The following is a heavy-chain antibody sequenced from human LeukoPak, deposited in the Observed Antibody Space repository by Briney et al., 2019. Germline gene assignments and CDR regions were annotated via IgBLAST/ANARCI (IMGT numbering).Heavy chain of an antibody. CDR1: GGTFTSYA. D-gene: IGHD3-10*01. V-gene: IGHV1-69*05. J-gene: IGHJ4*02. Sequence: SSVKVSCKASGGTFTSYAISLVRQAPGQGLEWMGRIIPIFGKANYAQKFQGRVTITTDESTSTAYMELSSLRSEDTAVYYCASAGYYYGSGSYYNGPFDYWGQGTLVTVSS. CDR3: ASAGYYYGSGSYYNGPFDY. CDR2: IIPIFGKA.